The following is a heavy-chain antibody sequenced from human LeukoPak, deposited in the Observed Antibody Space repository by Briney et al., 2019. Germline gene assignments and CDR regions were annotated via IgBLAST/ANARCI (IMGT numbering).Heavy chain of an antibody. V-gene: IGHV4-34*01. CDR3: ARSGPDYYYGMDV. CDR2: INHSGST. Sequence: SETPSLTCAVYGGSFSGYYWSWIRQPPGKGLEWIGEINHSGSTNYNPSLKSRVTISVDTSKNQFSLKLSSVTAADTAVYYCARSGPDYYYGMDVWGQGTTVTVSS. D-gene: IGHD3-10*01. CDR1: GGSFSGYY. J-gene: IGHJ6*02.